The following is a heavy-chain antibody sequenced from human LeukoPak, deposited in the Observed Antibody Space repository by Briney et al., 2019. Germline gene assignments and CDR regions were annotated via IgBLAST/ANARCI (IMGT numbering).Heavy chain of an antibody. J-gene: IGHJ4*02. V-gene: IGHV3-48*01. Sequence: GGSLRLSCVASGFTFSTYSMNWVRQAPGKGLEWVSYIASSSSSTYYADSVKGRFTISGDNAKNSLYLQMNSLRAEDTAVYYCARDGGSSSQSYWGQGTLVTVSS. D-gene: IGHD6-6*01. CDR1: GFTFSTYS. CDR2: IASSSSST. CDR3: ARDGGSSSQSY.